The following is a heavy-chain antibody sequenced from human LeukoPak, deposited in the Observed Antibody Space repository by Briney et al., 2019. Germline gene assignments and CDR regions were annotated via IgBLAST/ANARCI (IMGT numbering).Heavy chain of an antibody. CDR3: ARDQRIWSGGYYGMDV. CDR1: GFTFSSYA. V-gene: IGHV3-30-3*01. Sequence: GGSLRLSCAASGFTFSSYAMHWVRQAPGKGLEWVAVISYDGGNKYYADSVKGRFTISRDNSKNTLYLQMNSLRAEDTAVYYCARDQRIWSGGYYGMDVWGQGTTVTVSS. J-gene: IGHJ6*02. D-gene: IGHD3-3*01. CDR2: ISYDGGNK.